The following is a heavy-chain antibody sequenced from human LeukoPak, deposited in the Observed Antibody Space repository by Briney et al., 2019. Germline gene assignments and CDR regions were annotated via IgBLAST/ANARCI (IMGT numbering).Heavy chain of an antibody. CDR2: IYYSGST. Sequence: PSETLSLTCTVSGYSISSGYYWGWIRQPPGKGLEWIGSIYYSGSTYYNPSLKSRVTISVDTSKNQFSLKLSSVTAADTAVYYCARGNYYYDSSGYYPPFDYWGQGTLVTVSS. CDR1: GYSISSGYY. D-gene: IGHD3-22*01. CDR3: ARGNYYYDSSGYYPPFDY. V-gene: IGHV4-38-2*02. J-gene: IGHJ4*02.